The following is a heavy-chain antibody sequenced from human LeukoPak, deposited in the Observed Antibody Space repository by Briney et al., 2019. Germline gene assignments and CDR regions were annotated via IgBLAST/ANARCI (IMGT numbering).Heavy chain of an antibody. D-gene: IGHD3-22*01. Sequence: PGGSLRLSCAASGFTFSSYGMHWVRQAPGKGLECVAVISYDGSNKYYADSVKGRFTISRDNSKNTLFLQMNSLRAEDTAVYYCAKAMYYYDSSGFNFPGDWGQGTLVTVSS. J-gene: IGHJ4*02. CDR2: ISYDGSNK. V-gene: IGHV3-30*18. CDR3: AKAMYYYDSSGFNFPGD. CDR1: GFTFSSYG.